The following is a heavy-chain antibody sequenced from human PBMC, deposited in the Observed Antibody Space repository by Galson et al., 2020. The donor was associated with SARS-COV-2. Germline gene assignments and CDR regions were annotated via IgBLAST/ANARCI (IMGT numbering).Heavy chain of an antibody. CDR1: GGSISGAGYY. Sequence: ASETLSLTCTVSGGSISGAGYYWSWIRQHPGKGLEWIGYIYYSGSTYYNPSLKSRLTISVDTSKNQFSLNLGSVTAADPAGYYCGRSEYYYDSSGYPLYWYFDLWGRGTLVTVSS. V-gene: IGHV4-31*03. CDR2: IYYSGST. J-gene: IGHJ2*01. D-gene: IGHD3-22*01. CDR3: GRSEYYYDSSGYPLYWYFDL.